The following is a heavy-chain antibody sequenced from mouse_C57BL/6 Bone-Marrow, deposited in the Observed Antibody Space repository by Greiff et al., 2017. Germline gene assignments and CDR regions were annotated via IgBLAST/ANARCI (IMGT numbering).Heavy chain of an antibody. D-gene: IGHD2-14*01. CDR2: IYPGGGYT. Sequence: QVQLQQSGAELVRPGTSVKMSCKASGYTFTNYWIGWAKQRPGHGLEWIGDIYPGGGYTNYNEKFKGKATLTADKSSSPAYMQVSSLTSEDSAIYYCARAKEYDGAWFAYWGQGTLVTVSA. V-gene: IGHV1-63*01. CDR3: ARAKEYDGAWFAY. J-gene: IGHJ3*01. CDR1: GYTFTNYW.